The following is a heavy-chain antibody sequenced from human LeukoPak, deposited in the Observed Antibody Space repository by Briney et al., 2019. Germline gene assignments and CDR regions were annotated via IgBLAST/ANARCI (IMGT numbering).Heavy chain of an antibody. V-gene: IGHV3-30-3*01. CDR3: AKVLYDYVWGTYVY. CDR1: GFTFSNYA. Sequence: PGRSLRLSCAASGFTFSNYAMHWVRQAPGKGLEWVAVISYDGSNQYYADSVKGRFTISRDNSKNTLYLQMNRLRAEDTALYYCAKVLYDYVWGTYVYWGQGTLVTVSS. D-gene: IGHD3-16*01. CDR2: ISYDGSNQ. J-gene: IGHJ4*02.